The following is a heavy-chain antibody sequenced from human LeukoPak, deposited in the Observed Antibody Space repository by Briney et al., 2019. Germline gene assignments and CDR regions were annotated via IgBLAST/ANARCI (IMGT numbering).Heavy chain of an antibody. Sequence: SXTLSLXXAISGDSVSSNSAAWNWIRQSPSRGLEWLGRTYYRSKWYNDYAVSVKSRITINPDTSKNQFSLQLNYVTPEDTAVYXXXXXXXNXXXXVXXXXVSXEXXFDYWGQGXLVTVSS. CDR2: TYYRSKWYN. D-gene: IGHD2/OR15-2a*01. CDR3: XXXXXNXXXXVXXXXVSXEXXFDY. V-gene: IGHV6-1*01. J-gene: IGHJ4*02. CDR1: GDSVSSNSAA.